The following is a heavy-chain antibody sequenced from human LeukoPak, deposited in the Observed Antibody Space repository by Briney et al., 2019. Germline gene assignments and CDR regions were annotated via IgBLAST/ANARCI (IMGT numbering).Heavy chain of an antibody. D-gene: IGHD6-13*01. CDR3: ARGYRSSWNYFDY. J-gene: IGHJ4*02. V-gene: IGHV4-30-2*01. CDR2: IYHSGST. CDR1: GGSISCGGYS. Sequence: SETLSLTCAVSGGSISCGGYSWSWIRQPPGKGLEWIGYIYHSGSTYYNPSLKSRVTISVDRSKNQFSLKLSSVTAADTAVYYCARGYRSSWNYFDYWGQGTLVTVSS.